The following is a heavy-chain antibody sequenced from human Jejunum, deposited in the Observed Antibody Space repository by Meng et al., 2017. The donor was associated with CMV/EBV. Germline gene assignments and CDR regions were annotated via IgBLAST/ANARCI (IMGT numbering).Heavy chain of an antibody. J-gene: IGHJ4*02. CDR2: IGGSGGST. D-gene: IGHD3-10*01. CDR1: GFTFSNAA. CDR3: AKDRAGVNPDYYDY. V-gene: IGHV3-23*01. Sequence: GFTFSNAAMTWVRQAPGKGLEWVSGIGGSGGSTNYADSVKGRFSISRDNSKNTLYLQMNSLRAEDTAIYYCAKDRAGVNPDYYDYWGQGTLVTVSS.